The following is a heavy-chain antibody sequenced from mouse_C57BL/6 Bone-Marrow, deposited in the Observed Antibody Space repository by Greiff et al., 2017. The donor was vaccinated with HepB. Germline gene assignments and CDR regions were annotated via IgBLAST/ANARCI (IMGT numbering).Heavy chain of an antibody. Sequence: VQLQQSGPELVKPGASVKISCKASGYSFTGYYMNWVKLSPEKSLEWIGEINPSTGGTTYNQKFKAKATLTVDKSSSTAYMQLKSLTSEDSAVYYCARWLPDYWGQGTTLTVSS. CDR2: INPSTGGT. D-gene: IGHD2-2*01. V-gene: IGHV1-42*01. CDR1: GYSFTGYY. J-gene: IGHJ2*01. CDR3: ARWLPDY.